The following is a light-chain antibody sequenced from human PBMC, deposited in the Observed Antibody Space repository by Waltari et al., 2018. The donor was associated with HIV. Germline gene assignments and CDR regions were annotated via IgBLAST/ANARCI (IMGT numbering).Light chain of an antibody. Sequence: LVMTQSPATLSVSPGDRATLSCRASQSISSNLAWYQQKPGQVPRLLIYGASTRATGIPARFSGSGSGTEFTLTISSLQSEDFAVYYCQQYNAWPLFGQGTKLEIK. V-gene: IGKV3-15*01. CDR3: QQYNAWPL. CDR1: QSISSN. CDR2: GAS. J-gene: IGKJ2*01.